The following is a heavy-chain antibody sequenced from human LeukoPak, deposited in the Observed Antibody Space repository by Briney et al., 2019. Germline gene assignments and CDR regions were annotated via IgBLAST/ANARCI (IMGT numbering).Heavy chain of an antibody. J-gene: IGHJ6*02. CDR1: GFTFSSYG. CDR3: AKDRTYCSSTSCYRDYYYYGIDV. CDR2: ISYDGSNK. V-gene: IGHV3-30*18. D-gene: IGHD2-2*02. Sequence: GRSLRLSCAASGFTFSSYGMHWVRQAPGKGLEWVAVISYDGSNKYYADSVKGRFTISRDNSKNTLYLQMNSLRAEDTAVYYCAKDRTYCSSTSCYRDYYYYGIDVWGQGTTVTVSS.